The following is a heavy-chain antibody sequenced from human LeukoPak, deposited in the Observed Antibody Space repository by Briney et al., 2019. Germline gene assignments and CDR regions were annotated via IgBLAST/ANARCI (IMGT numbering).Heavy chain of an antibody. CDR1: GFTFSSYS. V-gene: IGHV3-21*01. CDR2: ISSSSSYI. Sequence: GGSLRLSCAASGFTFSSYSMNWVRQAPGKGLEWVSSISSSSSYIYYADSVKGRFTISRDNAKNSLYLQMNSLRAEDTAVYYCAREGSRSGFDYWGQGTLVTVSS. J-gene: IGHJ4*02. CDR3: AREGSRSGFDY. D-gene: IGHD6-13*01.